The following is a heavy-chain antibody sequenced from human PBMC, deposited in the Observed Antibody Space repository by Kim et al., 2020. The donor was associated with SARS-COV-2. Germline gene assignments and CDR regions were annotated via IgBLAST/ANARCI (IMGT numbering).Heavy chain of an antibody. D-gene: IGHD3-9*01. CDR3: AGRLTGGTMGGDFDY. J-gene: IGHJ4*02. Sequence: PSLQGQVTISADKSISTAYLQWSSLKAADTAMYYCAGRLTGGTMGGDFDYWGQGTLVTVSS. V-gene: IGHV5-51*01.